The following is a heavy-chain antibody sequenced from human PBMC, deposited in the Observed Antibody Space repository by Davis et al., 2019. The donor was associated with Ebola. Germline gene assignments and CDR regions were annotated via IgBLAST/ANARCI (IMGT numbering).Heavy chain of an antibody. CDR2: IRAVFRSA. J-gene: IGHJ5*02. V-gene: IGHV3-23*01. D-gene: IGHD6-6*01. Sequence: PGGSLRPSCPASGFTFSSYSMNWVRQAPGKGLDWVSGIRAVFRSAYYADSVEGRFTISRDNSKNTLYLQMNSLRAKDTAVYYCARYSSSPYNWFDPWGQGTLVTVSS. CDR1: GFTFSSYS. CDR3: ARYSSSPYNWFDP.